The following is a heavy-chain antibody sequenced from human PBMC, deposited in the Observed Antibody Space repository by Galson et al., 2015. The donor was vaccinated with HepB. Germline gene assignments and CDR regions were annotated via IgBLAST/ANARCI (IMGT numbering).Heavy chain of an antibody. CDR2: IIPIFGTA. D-gene: IGHD3-10*01. Sequence: SCKASGGTFSSYAISWVRQAPGQGLEWMGGIIPIFGTANYAQKFQGRVTITADESTSTAYMELSSLRSEDTAVYYCARDVTMVRGVTGTYYYYMDVWGKGTTVTVSS. CDR1: GGTFSSYA. J-gene: IGHJ6*03. V-gene: IGHV1-69*01. CDR3: ARDVTMVRGVTGTYYYYMDV.